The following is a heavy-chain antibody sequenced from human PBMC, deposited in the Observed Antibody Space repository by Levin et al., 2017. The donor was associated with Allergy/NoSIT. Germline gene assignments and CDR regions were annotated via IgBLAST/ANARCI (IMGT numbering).Heavy chain of an antibody. V-gene: IGHV3-48*02. J-gene: IGHJ3*01. CDR2: ISSSSSSI. CDR1: GVAFSSYS. Sequence: GGSLRLSCVASGVAFSSYSMNWVRQAPGKGLEWISYISSSSSSIDYADSVKGRFTISRDNAKNSLFLQMNSLRDEDTAVSVCAGMKRNVRQGFGVWGQGTMVTVSS. CDR3: AGMKRNVRQGFGV.